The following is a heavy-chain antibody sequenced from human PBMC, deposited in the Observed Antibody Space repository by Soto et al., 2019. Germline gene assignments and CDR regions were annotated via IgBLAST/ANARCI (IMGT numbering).Heavy chain of an antibody. CDR1: GFIFSRYW. CDR2: VSSGGGT. J-gene: IGHJ4*02. D-gene: IGHD2-15*01. CDR3: AKRRGAGGHFDY. Sequence: GGSLRLSCSASGFIFSRYWMAWVRQAPGKGLEWVSVVSSGGGTHYADSVKGRFTVSRDNSKNTLSLQMNSLRADDTAVYYCAKRRGAGGHFDYWGQGALVTVSS. V-gene: IGHV3-23*01.